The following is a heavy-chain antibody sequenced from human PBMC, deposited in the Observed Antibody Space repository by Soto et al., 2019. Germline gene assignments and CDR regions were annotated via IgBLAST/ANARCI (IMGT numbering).Heavy chain of an antibody. J-gene: IGHJ5*02. CDR1: GGTFSSYP. CDR3: ARDLPYYDFWSGPGWFDP. V-gene: IGHV1-69*13. CDR2: IIPIFGTA. D-gene: IGHD3-3*01. Sequence: SVKVSCKASGGTFSSYPISWVRQAPGQGLEWMGGIIPIFGTANYAQKFQGRVTITADESTSTACMELSSLRSEDTAVYYCARDLPYYDFWSGPGWFDPWGQGTLVTVSS.